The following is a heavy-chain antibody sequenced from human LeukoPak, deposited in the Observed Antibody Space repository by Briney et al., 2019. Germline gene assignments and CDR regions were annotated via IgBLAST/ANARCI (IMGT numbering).Heavy chain of an antibody. V-gene: IGHV3-21*01. CDR2: ISSSSSYI. CDR3: ARGAKGGAYAFDI. D-gene: IGHD3-16*01. Sequence: GSLRLSCAASGFTFSSYSMNWVRQAPGKGLEWVSAISSSSSYIYYADSVKGRFTISRDNAKNSLYLQMNSLRAEDTAVYYCARGAKGGAYAFDIWGQGTMVTVSS. CDR1: GFTFSSYS. J-gene: IGHJ3*02.